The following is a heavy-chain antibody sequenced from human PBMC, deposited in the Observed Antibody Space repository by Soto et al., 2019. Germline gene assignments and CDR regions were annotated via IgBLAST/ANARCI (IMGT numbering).Heavy chain of an antibody. CDR2: IRSKANSYAT. V-gene: IGHV3-73*02. CDR3: TRHEDYNGNYF. CDR1: GFTFSGAA. D-gene: IGHD1-26*01. Sequence: EVQLVESGGGLVQPGGSLKLSCAASGFTFSGAAMHWVRQACGKGPEWVGRIRSKANSYATTYAASVKGRFTISRDDSKNTAYLQMNSLKTEDTAMYYCTRHEDYNGNYFWGQGTLVTVSS. J-gene: IGHJ4*02.